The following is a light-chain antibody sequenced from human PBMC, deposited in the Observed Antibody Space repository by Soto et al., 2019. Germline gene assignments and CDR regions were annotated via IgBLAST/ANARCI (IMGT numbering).Light chain of an antibody. Sequence: DIVLTQSPGTLSLSPGETATLSCRASLIFSSTSLAWYQQRPGQAPRLLIYGPSSRATAIPDRFSGSGSGTDFTLTISRVEPEDVAVYYCQHYGTAPPRYVFGQGTKLEIK. CDR2: GPS. V-gene: IGKV3-20*01. CDR1: LIFSSTS. J-gene: IGKJ2*01. CDR3: QHYGTAPPRYV.